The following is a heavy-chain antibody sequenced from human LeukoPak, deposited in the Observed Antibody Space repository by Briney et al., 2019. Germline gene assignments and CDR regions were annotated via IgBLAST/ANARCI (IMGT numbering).Heavy chain of an antibody. D-gene: IGHD6-13*01. CDR3: ARMTADGYDAFDI. CDR2: TYYRSKWYH. V-gene: IGHV6-1*01. J-gene: IGHJ3*02. Sequence: SQTLSLTCGISGDSISSNSATWNWIRQSPSRGLEWLGRTYYRSKWYHDYAVSVKSRITINPDTPKNQLSLQLTSVTPEDTAVYYCARMTADGYDAFDIWGQGTMVTVSS. CDR1: GDSISSNSAT.